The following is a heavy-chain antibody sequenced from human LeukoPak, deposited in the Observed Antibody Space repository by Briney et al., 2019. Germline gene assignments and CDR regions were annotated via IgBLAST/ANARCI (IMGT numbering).Heavy chain of an antibody. Sequence: PGKSLRLSCAASGFTFSNYAMHWVRQAPGKGLEWVSLISSCGTYEYYADSVKSRFTISRDNSKNTLYLQLNSLRAEDTAVYYCARDSTYYYDSGSSGPHYFDNWGQGTLVTVSS. J-gene: IGHJ4*02. CDR3: ARDSTYYYDSGSSGPHYFDN. CDR1: GFTFSNYA. D-gene: IGHD3-10*01. V-gene: IGHV3-30*01. CDR2: ISSCGTYE.